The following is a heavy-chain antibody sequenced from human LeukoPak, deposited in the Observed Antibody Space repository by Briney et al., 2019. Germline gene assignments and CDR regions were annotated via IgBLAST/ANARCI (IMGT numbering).Heavy chain of an antibody. V-gene: IGHV3-7*01. CDR1: GFTFSSYW. Sequence: GGSLRLSCAASGFTFSSYWMSWVRQAPGKGLEWVANIKQDGSEKYYVDSVKGRFTIPRDNAKNSLYLQMNSLRAEDTAVYYCATVWSGSFQYYFDYWGQGTLVTVSS. CDR3: ATVWSGSFQYYFDY. CDR2: IKQDGSEK. D-gene: IGHD1-26*01. J-gene: IGHJ4*02.